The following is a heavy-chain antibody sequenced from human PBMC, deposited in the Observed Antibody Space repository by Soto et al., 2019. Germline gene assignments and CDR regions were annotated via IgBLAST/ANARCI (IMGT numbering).Heavy chain of an antibody. CDR1: GYTFTNNY. J-gene: IGHJ4*02. CDR2: ISPSGDST. D-gene: IGHD1-26*01. CDR3: AREEEATDY. V-gene: IGHV1-46*01. Sequence: ASVKVSSKAPGYTFTNNYMHWVRQAPGQGLEWMGVISPSGDSTFYSQKFQGRVTVTRDSSTSTLHMELSSLSFEGAGVYYRAREEEATDYWGQGTLVTVSS.